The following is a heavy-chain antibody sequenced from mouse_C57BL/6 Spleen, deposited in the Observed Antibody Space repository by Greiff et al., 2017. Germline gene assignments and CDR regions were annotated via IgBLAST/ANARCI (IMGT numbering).Heavy chain of an antibody. CDR2: ISDGGSYT. J-gene: IGHJ4*01. D-gene: IGHD3-3*01. V-gene: IGHV5-4*01. Sequence: EVQLVQSGGGLVKPGGSLKLSCAASGFTFSSYGMSWVRQTPGKRLEWVATISDGGSYTYYPDNVKGRLTISRDNAKNNLYLQLSHLKSEDTALYYCARDPGRGAMDYWGQGTSVTVYS. CDR3: ARDPGRGAMDY. CDR1: GFTFSSYG.